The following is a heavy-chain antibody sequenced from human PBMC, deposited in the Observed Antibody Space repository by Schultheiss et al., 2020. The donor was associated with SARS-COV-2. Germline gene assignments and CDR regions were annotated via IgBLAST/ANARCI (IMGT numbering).Heavy chain of an antibody. D-gene: IGHD3-16*02. V-gene: IGHV3-23*01. Sequence: GGSLRLSCAASGFTFSSYEMNWVRQAPGKGLEWVSAISGSGGSTYYADSVKGRFTISRDNSKNTLYLQMNSLRAEDTAVYYCAREVLTFGGVIAYHIDYWGQGTLVTVSS. CDR2: ISGSGGST. J-gene: IGHJ4*02. CDR1: GFTFSSYE. CDR3: AREVLTFGGVIAYHIDY.